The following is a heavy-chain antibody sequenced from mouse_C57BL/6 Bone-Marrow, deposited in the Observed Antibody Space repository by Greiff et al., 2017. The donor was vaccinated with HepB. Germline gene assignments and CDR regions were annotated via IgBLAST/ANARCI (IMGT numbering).Heavy chain of an antibody. CDR3: SRPLRRRTCFAY. CDR1: GFTFSDYG. Sequence: VQLKESGGGLVKPGGSLKLSCAASGFTFSDYGMYWVRQAPEKGLEWVAHISSGSSTTYYTDKVKGRFTISRDNAKNTLFLQMTSLRSEDTAMYYFSRPLRRRTCFAYWGQGTLVTVSS. V-gene: IGHV5-17*01. D-gene: IGHD1-1*01. J-gene: IGHJ3*01. CDR2: ISSGSSTT.